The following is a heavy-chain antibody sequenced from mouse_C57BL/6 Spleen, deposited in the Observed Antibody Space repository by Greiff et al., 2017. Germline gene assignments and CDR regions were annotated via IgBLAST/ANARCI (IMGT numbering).Heavy chain of an antibody. V-gene: IGHV3-6*01. CDR2: ISYDGSN. CDR1: GYSITSGYY. Sequence: DVKLQESGPGLVKPSQSLSLTCSVTGYSITSGYYWNWIRQFPGNKLEWMGYISYDGSNNYNPSLKNRISITRDTSKNQFFLKLNSVTTEDTATYYCARDYYYGSSWFAYWGQGTLVTVSA. CDR3: ARDYYYGSSWFAY. D-gene: IGHD1-1*01. J-gene: IGHJ3*01.